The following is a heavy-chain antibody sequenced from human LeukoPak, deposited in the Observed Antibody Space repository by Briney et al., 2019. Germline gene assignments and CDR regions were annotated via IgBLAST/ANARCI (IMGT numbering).Heavy chain of an antibody. V-gene: IGHV4-38-2*02. Sequence: SETLSLTCTVSGYSISSGYYWGWIRQPPGKGLEWIGSIYHSGSTYYNPSLKSRVTMSVDTSKNQFSLKLSSVTAADTAMCYCARLGSSSWYWSDDYWGQGTLVTVSS. J-gene: IGHJ4*02. D-gene: IGHD6-13*01. CDR2: IYHSGST. CDR3: ARLGSSSWYWSDDY. CDR1: GYSISSGYY.